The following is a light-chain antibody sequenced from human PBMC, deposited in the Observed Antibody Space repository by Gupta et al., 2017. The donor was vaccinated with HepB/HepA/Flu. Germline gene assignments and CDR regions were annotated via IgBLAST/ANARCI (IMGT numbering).Light chain of an antibody. J-gene: IGLJ2*01. Sequence: QSVLTQPPSVSAAPGQKVTISCSGSSSNIGNNYVSWYQQFPGPAPKLIIYEDTQGPSGIPDRFSGSKSGTSATLGIAGLQTGDEADYYCVTWDSSLNLLVFGGGTRVSVL. CDR3: VTWDSSLNLLV. CDR1: SSNIGNNY. V-gene: IGLV1-51*02. CDR2: EDT.